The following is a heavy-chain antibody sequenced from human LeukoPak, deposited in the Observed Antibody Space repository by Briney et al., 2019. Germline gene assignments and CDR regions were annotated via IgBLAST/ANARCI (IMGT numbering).Heavy chain of an antibody. Sequence: GGSLRLSCAAFRFTLSDYNMDWVRQAPGRGVEWVSYISSSSSALYSGPSVKGCFTISRANAKTSLLLEMNRLPVGDPTVFYGVRGDWASFAFDIWGQGTMVTVSS. CDR3: VRGDWASFAFDI. V-gene: IGHV3-48*01. CDR1: RFTLSDYN. CDR2: ISSSSSAL. D-gene: IGHD3-9*01. J-gene: IGHJ3*02.